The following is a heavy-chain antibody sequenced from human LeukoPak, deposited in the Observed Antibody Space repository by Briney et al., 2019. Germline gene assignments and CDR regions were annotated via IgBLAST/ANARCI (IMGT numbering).Heavy chain of an antibody. Sequence: GSVKVSCKASGYTFTGYYMHWVRQAPGQGLEWMGWINPNSGGTNYAQKFQGRVTMTRDTSISTAYMELSRLRSDDTAVYYCAREWVDTAMVTTLSWFDPWGQGTLVTVSS. CDR2: INPNSGGT. V-gene: IGHV1-2*02. CDR1: GYTFTGYY. D-gene: IGHD5-18*01. J-gene: IGHJ5*02. CDR3: AREWVDTAMVTTLSWFDP.